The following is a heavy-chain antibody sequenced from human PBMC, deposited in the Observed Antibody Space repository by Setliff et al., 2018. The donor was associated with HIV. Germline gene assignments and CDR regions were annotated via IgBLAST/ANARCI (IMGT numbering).Heavy chain of an antibody. CDR1: GYSVSSGYY. D-gene: IGHD3-3*01. CDR2: FYHSGST. J-gene: IGHJ4*02. CDR3: VSGPLSGYGYYFDY. Sequence: ASETLSLTCAVSGYSVSSGYYWGWVRQPPGKGLEWIGSFYHSGSTFYYPSLKSRVTISLDTSKNQFSLKLGSVTAADTAVYYCVSGPLSGYGYYFDYWGQGALVTVSS. V-gene: IGHV4-38-2*01.